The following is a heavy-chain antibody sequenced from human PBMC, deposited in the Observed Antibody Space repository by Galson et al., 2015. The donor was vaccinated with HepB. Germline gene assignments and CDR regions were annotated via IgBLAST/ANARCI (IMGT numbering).Heavy chain of an antibody. CDR2: INAGNGNT. CDR3: ARERRSSSWYFDY. Sequence: SVKVSCKASGYTFTSYAMHWVRQAPGQRLEWMGWINAGNGNTKYSQKFQGRVTITRDTSASTAYMELSSLRSEDTAVYYCARERRSSSWYFDYWGQGTLVTVSS. CDR1: GYTFTSYA. V-gene: IGHV1-3*01. J-gene: IGHJ4*02. D-gene: IGHD6-13*01.